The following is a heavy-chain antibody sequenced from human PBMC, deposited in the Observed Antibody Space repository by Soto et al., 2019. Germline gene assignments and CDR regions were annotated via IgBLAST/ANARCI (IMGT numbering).Heavy chain of an antibody. Sequence: QVQLQQWGAGLLKPSETLSLTCAVYGGSFSGYYWSWIRQPPGKGLEWIGEINHSGSTNDNPSLKSRVTISVDTSQNKFALKLGSVTAADTAVYYCARIWRWLVHNWFDPGGQGTLVTVSS. V-gene: IGHV4-34*01. CDR1: GGSFSGYY. CDR3: ARIWRWLVHNWFDP. J-gene: IGHJ5*02. D-gene: IGHD6-19*01. CDR2: INHSGST.